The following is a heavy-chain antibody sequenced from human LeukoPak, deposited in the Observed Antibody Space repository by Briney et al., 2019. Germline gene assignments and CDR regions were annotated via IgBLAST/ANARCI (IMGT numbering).Heavy chain of an antibody. V-gene: IGHV3-23*01. D-gene: IGHD1-14*01. J-gene: IGHJ4*02. Sequence: SGGSLRLSCAASGLTFSNYYMSWVRQAPGKGLEWVSAISGSGTTTYYADSVKGRFTISRDNSKNTLYLQMNSLRAEDTAVYYCVRWNHVYDCGQGTLVTVSS. CDR3: VRWNHVYD. CDR2: ISGSGTTT. CDR1: GLTFSNYY.